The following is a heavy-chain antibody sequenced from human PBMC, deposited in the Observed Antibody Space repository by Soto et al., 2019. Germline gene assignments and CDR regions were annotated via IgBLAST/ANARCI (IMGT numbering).Heavy chain of an antibody. D-gene: IGHD3-22*01. J-gene: IGHJ5*02. Sequence: SETLSLTCTVSGGSISSSSYYWGWIRQPPGKGLEWIGSIYYSGSTYYNPSLKSRVTISVDTSKNQFSLKLSSVTAADTAVYYCARHETYYYDSSGYYKRVHWFDPWGQGTLVTVSS. CDR2: IYYSGST. CDR1: GGSISSSSYY. CDR3: ARHETYYYDSSGYYKRVHWFDP. V-gene: IGHV4-39*01.